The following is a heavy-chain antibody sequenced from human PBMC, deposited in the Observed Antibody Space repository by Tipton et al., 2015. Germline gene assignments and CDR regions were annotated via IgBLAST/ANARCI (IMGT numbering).Heavy chain of an antibody. D-gene: IGHD4-23*01. Sequence: SLRLSCAASGFTFSRYAMSWVRQAPGKGLEWVSAISGSGGRTYYTDSAKGRFAISRDNSKNTLFLQMNSLRAEDTAVYYCVGYGGHSVWGQGTLVTVSS. CDR2: ISGSGGRT. V-gene: IGHV3-23*01. CDR1: GFTFSRYA. CDR3: VGYGGHSV. J-gene: IGHJ4*02.